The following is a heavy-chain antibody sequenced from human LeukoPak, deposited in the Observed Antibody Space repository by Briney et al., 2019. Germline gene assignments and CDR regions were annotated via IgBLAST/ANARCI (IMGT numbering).Heavy chain of an antibody. D-gene: IGHD3-22*01. CDR3: ARDRYYYDSSAYYEIDY. J-gene: IGHJ4*02. CDR1: GFIFSSYD. Sequence: GGSLRLSCAAPGFIFSSYDMNWVRQAPGKGLEWVSYISSSGSTIYYADSVKGRFTISRDNAKNSLFLQMISLRAEDTAVYYCARDRYYYDSSAYYEIDYWGQGTLVTVSS. CDR2: ISSSGSTI. V-gene: IGHV3-48*03.